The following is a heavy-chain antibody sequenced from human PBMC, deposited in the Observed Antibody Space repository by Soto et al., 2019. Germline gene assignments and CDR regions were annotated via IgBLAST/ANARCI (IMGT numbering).Heavy chain of an antibody. CDR2: ISGYSGQT. V-gene: IGHV1-18*01. CDR1: GDSFSKFG. D-gene: IGHD6-25*01. CDR3: ASDHSGPD. J-gene: IGHJ4*02. Sequence: SGPEVRKPGASVNVSCMASGDSFSKFGINWVRQAPGQGLERMGWISGYSGQTNYAQKFQGRVTMTRDTSTTTAYMELRTLRSDDTAVYFCASDHSGPDWGQGTLVTVSS.